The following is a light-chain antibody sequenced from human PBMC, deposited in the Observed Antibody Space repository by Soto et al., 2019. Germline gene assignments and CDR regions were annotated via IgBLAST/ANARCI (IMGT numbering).Light chain of an antibody. V-gene: IGLV2-14*01. CDR1: SSDVGGYNY. CDR3: SSYTSSSTPYV. CDR2: DVS. Sequence: QRRFGTGCTAQSMTYHYKKTSSDVGGYNYVSWYQQHPGKAPKLMIYDVSNRPSGVSNRFSGSKSGNTASLTISGLQAEDEADYYCSSYTSSSTPYVFGTGTKVT. J-gene: IGLJ1*01.